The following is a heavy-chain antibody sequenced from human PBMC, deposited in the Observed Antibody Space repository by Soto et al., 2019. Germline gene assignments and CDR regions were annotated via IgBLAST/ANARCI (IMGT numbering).Heavy chain of an antibody. CDR3: ARGPTDYYDNSANYFLDY. D-gene: IGHD3-22*01. Sequence: QVQLVQSGAEVKKPGASVKVSCKASGYTFITYGVSWVRQAPGQVLDWLGWISTYNGNTRYAERRQGRVTMTTDTTTNTADMEVRNLRSDDTAVYCWARGPTDYYDNSANYFLDYWGQGTLVTVSS. CDR2: ISTYNGNT. J-gene: IGHJ4*02. CDR1: GYTFITYG. V-gene: IGHV1-18*01.